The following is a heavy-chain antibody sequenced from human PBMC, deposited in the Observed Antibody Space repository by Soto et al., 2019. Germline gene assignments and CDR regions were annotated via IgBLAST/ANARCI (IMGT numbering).Heavy chain of an antibody. CDR2: VFYTGFT. J-gene: IGHJ4*02. V-gene: IGHV4-39*01. Sequence: SDTLSLTCAVSGGSISGCVYYWCWLRQSPGRGPEWIGSVFYTGFTSYNPSLESRVPVSVDTSKNQFSLKVSAVTAADTAVYYCASSQKGYNWNYFDHWGQGALVTVSS. D-gene: IGHD1-20*01. CDR1: GGSISGCVYY. CDR3: ASSQKGYNWNYFDH.